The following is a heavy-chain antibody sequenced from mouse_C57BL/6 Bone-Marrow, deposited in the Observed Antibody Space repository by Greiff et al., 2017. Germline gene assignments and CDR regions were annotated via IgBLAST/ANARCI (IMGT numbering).Heavy chain of an antibody. V-gene: IGHV1-81*01. J-gene: IGHJ2*01. Sequence: QVQLQQSGAELARPGASVKLSCKASGYTFTSYGLSWVKRRTGQGLEWIGEIYPRSGNTYYNEKFKGKATLTADKSSSTAYMELRSLTSEDSAVYFCAREDYYGSSLYFDYWGQGTTLTVSS. CDR2: IYPRSGNT. CDR3: AREDYYGSSLYFDY. D-gene: IGHD1-1*01. CDR1: GYTFTSYG.